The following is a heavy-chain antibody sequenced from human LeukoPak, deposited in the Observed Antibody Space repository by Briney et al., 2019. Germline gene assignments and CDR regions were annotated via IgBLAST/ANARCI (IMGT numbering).Heavy chain of an antibody. D-gene: IGHD2-15*01. Sequence: GASVKVSCKASGYTFTSYYMHWVRQAPGQGLEWVGIINPSGGSTSYAQKYQGRVTMTRDTSTSTVYMELSSLRSEDTAVYYCARHCSGGSCYSGPWGQGTLVTVSS. V-gene: IGHV1-46*01. CDR2: INPSGGST. CDR3: ARHCSGGSCYSGP. J-gene: IGHJ5*02. CDR1: GYTFTSYY.